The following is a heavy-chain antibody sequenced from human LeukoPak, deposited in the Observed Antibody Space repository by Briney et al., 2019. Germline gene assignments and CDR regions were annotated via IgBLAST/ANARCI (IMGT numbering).Heavy chain of an antibody. CDR2: ISPSGDIT. J-gene: IGHJ4*02. CDR1: GFIFSSHG. CDR3: TRGMLRQPPDY. D-gene: IGHD3-10*02. Sequence: PGGSLRLSCAASGFIFSSHGMNWVRQAPGKGLEWVSGISPSGDITYYADSVKGRFTISRDNSKNTVYLQMDSLRFVDAAVYYCTRGMLRQPPDYWGQGMLVTVSS. V-gene: IGHV3-23*01.